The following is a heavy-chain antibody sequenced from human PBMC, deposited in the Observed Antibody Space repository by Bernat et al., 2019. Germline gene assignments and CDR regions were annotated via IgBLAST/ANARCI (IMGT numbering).Heavy chain of an antibody. Sequence: QVQLQESGPGLVKPSQTLSLTCTVSGGSISSGGYYWSWIRQHPGKGREWIGYIYYSGSTYFNPSLKSRVTISVDTSKNQFSLKLSSVTAADTAVYYSARALPDVLTGYYHNYWYFDLWGRGTLVTVSS. J-gene: IGHJ2*01. V-gene: IGHV4-31*03. CDR2: IYYSGST. CDR3: ARALPDVLTGYYHNYWYFDL. CDR1: GGSISSGGYY. D-gene: IGHD3-9*01.